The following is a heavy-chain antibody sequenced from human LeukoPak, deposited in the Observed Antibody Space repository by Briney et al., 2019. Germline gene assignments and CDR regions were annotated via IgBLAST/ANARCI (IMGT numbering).Heavy chain of an antibody. CDR1: GGSISSRSHC. CDR2: MFYSGST. J-gene: IGHJ3*01. V-gene: IGHV4-39*01. CDR3: AVAGVRYYDSSGLHAFDF. D-gene: IGHD3-22*01. Sequence: SETLSLTCTVSGGSISSRSHCWGWIRQPPGKGLEWIGTMFYSGSTYYNPSLKSRVAISVDTSENQFSLALNSVTATDTAVYYCAVAGVRYYDSSGLHAFDFWGRGTMVTVSS.